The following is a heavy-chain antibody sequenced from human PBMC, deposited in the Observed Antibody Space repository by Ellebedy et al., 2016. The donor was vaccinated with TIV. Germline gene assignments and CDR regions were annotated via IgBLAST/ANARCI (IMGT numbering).Heavy chain of an antibody. CDR2: INHSGST. D-gene: IGHD3-10*01. CDR3: ARRGPARWFDP. Sequence: MPSETLSLTCAVYGGSFSGYYWSWIRQPPGKGLEWIGEINHSGSTNYNPSLKSPVTISVDTSKNQFSLKLSSVTASDTAVYYCARRGPARWFDPWGQGTLVTVSS. J-gene: IGHJ5*02. V-gene: IGHV4-34*01. CDR1: GGSFSGYY.